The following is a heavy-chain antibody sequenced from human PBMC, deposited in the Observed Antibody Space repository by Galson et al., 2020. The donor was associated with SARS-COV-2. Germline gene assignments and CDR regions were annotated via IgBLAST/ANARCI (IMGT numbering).Heavy chain of an antibody. CDR2: IFSNDEK. D-gene: IGHD3-16*01. CDR1: GFSLSNARMG. V-gene: IGHV2-26*01. CDR3: ARIEGEGYYYYYYGMDV. Sequence: GPTLVKPTETLTLTCTVSGFSLSNARMGVSWIRQPPGKALEWLAHIFSNDEKSYSTPLKSRPTISKDTSKSQVVLTMTNMDPVDTATYYCARIEGEGYYYYYYGMDVWGQGTTVTVSS. J-gene: IGHJ6*02.